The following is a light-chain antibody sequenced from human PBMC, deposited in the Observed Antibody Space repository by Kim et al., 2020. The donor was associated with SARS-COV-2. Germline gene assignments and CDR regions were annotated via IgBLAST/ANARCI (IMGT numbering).Light chain of an antibody. J-gene: IGKJ5*01. CDR3: QQYNKWPPIT. V-gene: IGKV3-15*01. CDR1: QSVRSN. Sequence: EIVMTQSPATLSVSPGERAILSCSASQSVRSNLAWYQQKLGQAPRLLIYGASTRATDIPDRFSGSGSGTEFTLTISSLQSEDFAVYYCQQYNKWPPITFGQGTRLEIK. CDR2: GAS.